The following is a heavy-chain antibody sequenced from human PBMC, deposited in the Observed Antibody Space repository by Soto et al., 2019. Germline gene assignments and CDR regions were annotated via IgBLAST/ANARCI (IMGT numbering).Heavy chain of an antibody. CDR2: INPDGGYT. Sequence: ASVKVSFKASGYTFTNYYIHWVRQAPGQGLEWMGIINPDGGYTSYAQKFQGRVTMTWDTSTSTVYMELNSLRSEDTAVYYCSRGVTAIRAYFDSWGQGSLVTVSS. CDR1: GYTFTNYY. V-gene: IGHV1-46*03. J-gene: IGHJ4*02. CDR3: SRGVTAIRAYFDS. D-gene: IGHD2-21*02.